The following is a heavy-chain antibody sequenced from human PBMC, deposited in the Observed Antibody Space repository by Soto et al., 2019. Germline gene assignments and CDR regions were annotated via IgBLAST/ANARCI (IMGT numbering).Heavy chain of an antibody. CDR3: AREGGDIVQMVYALPWY. J-gene: IGHJ4*02. CDR2: INPNSGAT. V-gene: IGHV1-2*02. Sequence: ASVKVSCKASGYTFTDYYMHWVRQAPGQGLEWMGWINPNSGATSYAQRFQGRVTMTRDTSISTAYVELSRLTSDDTAVYYCAREGGDIVQMVYALPWYWGQGTLVTVSS. D-gene: IGHD2-8*01. CDR1: GYTFTDYY.